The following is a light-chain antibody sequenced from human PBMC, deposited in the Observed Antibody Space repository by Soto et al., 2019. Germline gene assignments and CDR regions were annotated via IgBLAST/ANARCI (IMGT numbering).Light chain of an antibody. Sequence: SALTPPPPPSGAPRQAVPTSSPGNTTEVGGYNYVSWYQHHPGKAPKLMISEVTNRPSGVPDRFSGSKSGNTASLTVSGLQAEDEADYYCTSYSGSNTPYVFGTGTKVTVL. CDR1: TTEVGGYNY. CDR3: TSYSGSNTPYV. V-gene: IGLV2-8*01. J-gene: IGLJ1*01. CDR2: EVT.